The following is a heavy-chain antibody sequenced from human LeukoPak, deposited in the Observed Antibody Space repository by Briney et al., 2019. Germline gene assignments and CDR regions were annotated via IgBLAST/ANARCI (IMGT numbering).Heavy chain of an antibody. Sequence: SQTLSLTCNVSGGSISSGRYYWSWIRLPAGKGLEWIGYIYYSGSTNYNPSLKSRVTISVDTSKNQFSLKLTSVTAADTAVYYCARTTEGGYTYGYFYYYYMDVWGKGTTVTISS. CDR1: GGSISSGRYY. J-gene: IGHJ6*03. D-gene: IGHD5-18*01. CDR2: IYYSGST. V-gene: IGHV4-61*10. CDR3: ARTTEGGYTYGYFYYYYMDV.